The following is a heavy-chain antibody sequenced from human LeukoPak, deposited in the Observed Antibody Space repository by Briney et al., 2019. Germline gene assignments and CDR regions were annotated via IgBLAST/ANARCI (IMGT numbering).Heavy chain of an antibody. CDR1: GLTFNNYA. Sequence: GGSLRLSCAASGLTFNNYAMHWVRQSSGKGLEWVSGIGSSGGGTYYADSVKGRFTISRDSSKDTVYLQMDSLRAEDTAIYYCAKIHQNRVVVGAKGAFDIWGQGTVVTVSS. V-gene: IGHV3-23*01. CDR2: IGSSGGGT. CDR3: AKIHQNRVVVGAKGAFDI. J-gene: IGHJ3*02. D-gene: IGHD2-15*01.